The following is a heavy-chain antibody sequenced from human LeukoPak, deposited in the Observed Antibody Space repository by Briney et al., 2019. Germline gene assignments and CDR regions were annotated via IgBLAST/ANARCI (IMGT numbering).Heavy chain of an antibody. Sequence: GSLRLSCAPSGFTFSTAWMTWVRQVPGKGLEWLGNINEGGSVTNYVDSVKGRFTMSRDNAKNTLFLQMSSLRVEDTAVYYCARDHHCGALAYWGQGSPVTVSS. CDR2: INEGGSVT. J-gene: IGHJ4*02. CDR3: ARDHHCGALAY. V-gene: IGHV3-7*01. CDR1: GFTFSTAW. D-gene: IGHD1-26*01.